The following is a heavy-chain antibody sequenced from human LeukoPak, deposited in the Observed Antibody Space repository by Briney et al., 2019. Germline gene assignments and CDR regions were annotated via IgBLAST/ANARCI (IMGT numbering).Heavy chain of an antibody. CDR2: IYYSGST. D-gene: IGHD5-18*01. CDR3: AREVRGYSYGYFDY. J-gene: IGHJ4*02. V-gene: IGHV4-30-4*01. Sequence: SQTLSLTCTVSGGSISSGDYYWSWIRRPPGKGLEWIGYIYYSGSTYYNPSLKSRVTISVDTSKNQFSLKLSSVTAADTAVYYCAREVRGYSYGYFDYWGQGTLVTVSS. CDR1: GGSISSGDYY.